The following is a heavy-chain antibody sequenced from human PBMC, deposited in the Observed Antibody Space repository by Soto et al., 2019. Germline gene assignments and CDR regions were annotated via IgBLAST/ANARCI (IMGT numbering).Heavy chain of an antibody. CDR3: VRDGAKNLGDWADH. D-gene: IGHD3-16*01. J-gene: IGHJ4*02. Sequence: PSETLALSCTVSGASISCVYWSCIGKSAGKVRELIGRIYATGTTDYNPSLKSRVIMSVDTSKKNFSLKLRSVTAAGTAVYYCVRDGAKNLGDWADHWGQEMLVAIAS. CDR1: GASISCVY. V-gene: IGHV4-4*07. CDR2: IYATGTT.